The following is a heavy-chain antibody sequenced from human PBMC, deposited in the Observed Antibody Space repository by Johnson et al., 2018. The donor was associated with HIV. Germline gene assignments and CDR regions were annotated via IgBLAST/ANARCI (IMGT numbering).Heavy chain of an antibody. CDR1: GFTFSNYW. Sequence: VQLVESGGGLVQPGGSLRLSCAASGFTFSNYWMSWVRQAPGKGLEWVANIKQDGSDNYYVDSVKGRVTISRDNARNSLYLQMNSRRAEDTAVYYCAREGPAAYSWAFDIWGQGTMVTVSS. CDR3: AREGPAAYSWAFDI. V-gene: IGHV3-7*01. D-gene: IGHD2-2*01. J-gene: IGHJ3*02. CDR2: IKQDGSDN.